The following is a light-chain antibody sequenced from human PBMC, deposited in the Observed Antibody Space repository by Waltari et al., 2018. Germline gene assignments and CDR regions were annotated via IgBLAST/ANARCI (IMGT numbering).Light chain of an antibody. CDR1: SPNIGSNT. Sequence: QSVLTQPHSASGTPGQRVTISCSGSSPNIGSNTVNWYQQLPGTAPKLLIYSNNQRPSGVPDRFSGSKSGTSASLAISGLQSEDEADYYCAAWDDSLNGVVFGGGTKLTVL. V-gene: IGLV1-44*01. CDR2: SNN. CDR3: AAWDDSLNGVV. J-gene: IGLJ2*01.